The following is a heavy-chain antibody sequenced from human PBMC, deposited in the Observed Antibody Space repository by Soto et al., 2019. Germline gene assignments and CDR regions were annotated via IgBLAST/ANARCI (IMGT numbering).Heavy chain of an antibody. CDR3: ARAQPGYSYGYGLGY. CDR2: ISSSSSYI. D-gene: IGHD5-18*01. CDR1: GFTFSSYS. J-gene: IGHJ2*01. V-gene: IGHV3-21*01. Sequence: EVQLVESGGGLVKPGGSLRLSCAASGFTFSSYSMNWVRQAPGKGLEWVSSISSSSSYIYYADSVKGRFTISRDNAKNSLYLQMNSLRAEDTAVYYCARAQPGYSYGYGLGYWGRGTLVTVSS.